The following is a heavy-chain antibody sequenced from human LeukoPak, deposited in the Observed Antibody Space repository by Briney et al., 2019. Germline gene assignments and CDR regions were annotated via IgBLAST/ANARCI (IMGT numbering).Heavy chain of an antibody. CDR1: GYSISSGYY. V-gene: IGHV4-38-2*02. CDR3: ARGAEGSSDRFDY. D-gene: IGHD6-6*01. J-gene: IGHJ4*02. CDR2: IYHSGST. Sequence: PSETLSLTCTVSGYSISSGYYWGWIRQPPGKGLEWIGSIYHSGSTYYNPSLKSRVTISVDTSKNQFSLKLSSVTAADTAVYYCARGAEGSSDRFDYWGQGTLVTVSS.